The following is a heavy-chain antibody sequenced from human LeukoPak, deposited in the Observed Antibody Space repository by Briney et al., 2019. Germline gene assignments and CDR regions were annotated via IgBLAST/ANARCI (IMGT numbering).Heavy chain of an antibody. D-gene: IGHD1-7*01. V-gene: IGHV1-58*01. CDR1: GYTFTSSA. CDR2: IVVGSGNT. Sequence: VASVKVSCKASGYTFTSSALQWVRQARGQRLEWIGWIVVGSGNTNYAQKFQERVTITRDMSTSTAYMELSSLRFEDTAVYYCAAIKWNYELAPDYWGQGTLVTVSS. CDR3: AAIKWNYELAPDY. J-gene: IGHJ4*02.